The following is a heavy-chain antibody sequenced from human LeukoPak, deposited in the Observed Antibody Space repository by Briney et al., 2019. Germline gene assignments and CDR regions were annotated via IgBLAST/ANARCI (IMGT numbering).Heavy chain of an antibody. J-gene: IGHJ4*02. CDR2: ISTTSRNI. D-gene: IGHD3-9*01. V-gene: IGHV3-48*02. Sequence: GGSLSLSCSASGFTFSNFAMHWVRQAPGKGLEWISYISTTSRNINYADSVKGRFTISRDNAKNSLYLQMNSLRDDDTAVYYCARGADILTGYWASDYWGQGTLVTVSS. CDR1: GFTFSNFA. CDR3: ARGADILTGYWASDY.